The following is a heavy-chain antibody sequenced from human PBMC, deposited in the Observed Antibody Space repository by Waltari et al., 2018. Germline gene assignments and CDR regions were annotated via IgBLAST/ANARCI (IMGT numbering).Heavy chain of an antibody. V-gene: IGHV3-23*01. CDR3: ARVHSLGQYDTSGAESNFDH. J-gene: IGHJ4*02. CDR2: IGAFTRT. D-gene: IGHD3-22*01. CDR1: GFSFRSFG. Sequence: EVQLLESGGGLVQPGGSLRLSCAASGFSFRSFGMSWVRQAPGKGLEWVSAIGAFTRTSYADSVKGRFTISRDNSKNTLFLQMNSLRAEDTAIYYCARVHSLGQYDTSGAESNFDHWGQGALVTVSS.